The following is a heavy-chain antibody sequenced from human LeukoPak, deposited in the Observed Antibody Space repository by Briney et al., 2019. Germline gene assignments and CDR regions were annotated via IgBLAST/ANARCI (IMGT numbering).Heavy chain of an antibody. Sequence: PGGSLRLSCAASGFTFSNYAMNWVRQAPGKGLEWVSYISHSSSTIYYSDSVKGRFTISRDNAENSLYLQMNSLRDEDTAVYYCTRRGDNDYWGQGTLVTVSS. CDR1: GFTFSNYA. J-gene: IGHJ4*02. V-gene: IGHV3-48*02. CDR3: TRRGDNDY. CDR2: ISHSSSTI. D-gene: IGHD7-27*01.